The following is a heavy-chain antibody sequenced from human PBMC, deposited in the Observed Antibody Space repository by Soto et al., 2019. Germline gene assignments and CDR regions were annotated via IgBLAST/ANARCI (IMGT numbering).Heavy chain of an antibody. CDR2: IYATGTT. V-gene: IGHV4-4*07. D-gene: IGHD1-1*01. J-gene: IGHJ5*02. CDR1: GASISGFY. Sequence: PSETLSLTCTVSGASISGFYWSWIRKSAGKGLEWIGRIYATGTTDYNPSLKSRVMMSVDTSKKHFSLKLRSVTAADTAVYYCVRDGTKTLRDWFDPWGQGMSVTVSS. CDR3: VRDGTKTLRDWFDP.